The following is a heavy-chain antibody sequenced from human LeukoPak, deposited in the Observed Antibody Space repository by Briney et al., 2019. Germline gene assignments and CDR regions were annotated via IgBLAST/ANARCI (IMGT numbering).Heavy chain of an antibody. Sequence: GGSLRLSCSASGFIFSNYWMTRVRQAPGKGLEWVANIKQDGSEKYYVDSVKGRFTISRDNAKKSLYLQMNSLRAEDTAVYFCARDMIILQSWGQGTLVTVSS. D-gene: IGHD3-16*01. CDR3: ARDMIILQS. V-gene: IGHV3-7*04. J-gene: IGHJ5*02. CDR2: IKQDGSEK. CDR1: GFIFSNYW.